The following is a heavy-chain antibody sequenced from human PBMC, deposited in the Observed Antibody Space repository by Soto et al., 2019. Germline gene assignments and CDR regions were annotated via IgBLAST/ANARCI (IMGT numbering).Heavy chain of an antibody. CDR3: AAESIAAPLLGFDP. V-gene: IGHV1-58*01. D-gene: IGHD6-6*01. CDR1: GFTFTSSA. J-gene: IGHJ5*02. CDR2: IVVGSGNT. Sequence: SVKVSCKASGFTFTSSAVQWVRQARGQRLEWIGWIVVGSGNTNYAQKFQERVTITRDKSTSTAYMELSSLRSEDTAVYYCAAESIAAPLLGFDPWGQGTLVTVS.